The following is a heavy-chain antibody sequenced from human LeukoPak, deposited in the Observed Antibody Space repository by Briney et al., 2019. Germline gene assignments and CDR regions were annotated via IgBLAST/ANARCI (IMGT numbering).Heavy chain of an antibody. CDR3: ARAPAQQLAPNFDY. V-gene: IGHV4-34*01. D-gene: IGHD6-13*01. CDR1: GGSFSGYY. CDR2: INHSGST. Sequence: PSETLSLTCAVYGGSFSGYYWTWIRQPPRKGLEWIGEINHSGSTNYNPSLKSRVTISVDTSKNQFSLKLSSVTAADTAVYYRARAPAQQLAPNFDYWGQGALVTVSS. J-gene: IGHJ4*02.